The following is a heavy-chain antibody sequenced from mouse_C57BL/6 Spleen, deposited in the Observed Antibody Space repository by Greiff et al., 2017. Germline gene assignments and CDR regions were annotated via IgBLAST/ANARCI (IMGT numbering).Heavy chain of an antibody. V-gene: IGHV5-12*01. CDR3: ARRGYDEGYFDV. D-gene: IGHD2-12*01. Sequence: EVMLVESGGGLVQPGGSLKLSCAASGFTFSDYYMYWVRQTPEKRLEWVAYISNGGGSTYYPDTVKGRFTISRDNAKNTLYLQMSRLKSEDTAMYYCARRGYDEGYFDVWGTGTTVTVSS. J-gene: IGHJ1*03. CDR1: GFTFSDYY. CDR2: ISNGGGST.